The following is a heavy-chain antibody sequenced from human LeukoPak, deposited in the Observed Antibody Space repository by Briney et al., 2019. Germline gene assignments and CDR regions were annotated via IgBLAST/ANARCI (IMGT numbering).Heavy chain of an antibody. Sequence: GRSLRLSCAASGFTFDDYAMHWVRQAPGKGLEWVSGIRWNSGSIGYADSVKGRFTISRDNAKNSLYLQMNSLKAEDTAVYYCARQGSSGDIRYFDCWGQGTLVTVSS. J-gene: IGHJ4*02. CDR1: GFTFDDYA. CDR3: ARQGSSGDIRYFDC. D-gene: IGHD6-6*01. V-gene: IGHV3-9*01. CDR2: IRWNSGSI.